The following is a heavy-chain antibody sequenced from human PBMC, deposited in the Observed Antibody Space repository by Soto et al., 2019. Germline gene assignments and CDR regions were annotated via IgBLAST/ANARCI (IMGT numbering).Heavy chain of an antibody. Sequence: EVQLVESGGGLVQPGGSLRLSCAVSGFTFSSNWMHWVRQSPGKGLVWVSRINSDGSSTSYADSVKGRFTISRDNAKNTLYLQMSSLRVEDTAVYHCAGGKSDAGAYWGQGTLVTVS. V-gene: IGHV3-74*01. CDR3: AGGKSDAGAY. J-gene: IGHJ4*02. CDR1: GFTFSSNW. CDR2: INSDGSST.